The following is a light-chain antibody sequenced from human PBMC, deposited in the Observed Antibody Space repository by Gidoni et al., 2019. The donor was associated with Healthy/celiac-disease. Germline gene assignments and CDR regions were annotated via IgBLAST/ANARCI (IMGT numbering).Light chain of an antibody. CDR3: QPLRT. CDR2: WAS. CDR1: QSVLYSSNNKNY. V-gene: IGKV4-1*01. Sequence: DIVMTQSPDSLAVSLGERATINCKSSQSVLYSSNNKNYLAWYQQKPGQPPKLLIYWASTRESGVPDRFSGSGSGTDFTLTISSLQAEDVAVYYCQPLRTFGQGTKVEIK. J-gene: IGKJ1*01.